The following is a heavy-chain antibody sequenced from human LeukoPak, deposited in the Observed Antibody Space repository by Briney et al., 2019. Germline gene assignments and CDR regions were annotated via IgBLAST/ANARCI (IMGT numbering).Heavy chain of an antibody. Sequence: GGSLRLSCSASGFTFSNYAMHWVRQAPGKGLEYVSAISSHGGSTYYADSVKGRFTISRDNAKNTLYLQMNSLRIEDTAVFHCAREGTYSNGPDYWGQGTLVTVSS. D-gene: IGHD3-22*01. V-gene: IGHV3-64*04. J-gene: IGHJ4*02. CDR2: ISSHGGST. CDR3: AREGTYSNGPDY. CDR1: GFTFSNYA.